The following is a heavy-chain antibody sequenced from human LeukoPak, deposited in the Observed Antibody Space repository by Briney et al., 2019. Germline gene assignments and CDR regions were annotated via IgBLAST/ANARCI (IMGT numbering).Heavy chain of an antibody. D-gene: IGHD3-3*01. CDR3: ARGNTIFGVVILYPNNWFDP. CDR1: GYSISSGYY. J-gene: IGHJ5*02. V-gene: IGHV4-38-2*02. CDR2: IYHSGST. Sequence: PSETLSLTCTVSGYSISSGYYWGWIRQPPGKGLEWIGSIYHSGSTYYKPSLKSRVTISVDTSKNQFSLKLSSVTAADTAVYYCARGNTIFGVVILYPNNWFDPWGQGTLVTVSS.